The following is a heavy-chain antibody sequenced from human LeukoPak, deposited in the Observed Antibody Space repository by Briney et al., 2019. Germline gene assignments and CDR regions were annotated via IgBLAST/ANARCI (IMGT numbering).Heavy chain of an antibody. D-gene: IGHD6-13*01. Sequence: ASVKVSCKASGYTFTGYYMHWVRQAPGQGLEWMGWINPNSGGTNYAQTFQGWVTMTRDTSISTAYMELSRLRSDDTAVYYCASEAAAGYFDYWGQGTLVTVSS. V-gene: IGHV1-2*04. J-gene: IGHJ4*02. CDR1: GYTFTGYY. CDR2: INPNSGGT. CDR3: ASEAAAGYFDY.